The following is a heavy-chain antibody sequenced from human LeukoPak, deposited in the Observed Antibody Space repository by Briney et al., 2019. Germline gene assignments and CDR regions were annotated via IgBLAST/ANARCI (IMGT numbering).Heavy chain of an antibody. CDR2: ISAYNGNT. CDR3: ARDRSGSYPYYFDY. D-gene: IGHD1-26*01. J-gene: IGHJ4*02. Sequence: ASVKVSCKASGYTFTSYGISWVRQAPGQGLEWMGWISAYNGNTNYAQKFQGRVTMTRDTSISTAYMELSRLRSDDTAVYYCARDRSGSYPYYFDYWGQGTLVTVSS. CDR1: GYTFTSYG. V-gene: IGHV1-18*01.